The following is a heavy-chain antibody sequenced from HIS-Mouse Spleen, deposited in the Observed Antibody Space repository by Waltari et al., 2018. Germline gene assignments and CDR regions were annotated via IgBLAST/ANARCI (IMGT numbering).Heavy chain of an antibody. D-gene: IGHD6-13*01. Sequence: QLQLQESGPGLVKPSETLSLTCPVSGGPISRRRYYWGRLRQPPGKGLEWIGSIYYSGSTYYNPSLKSRVTISVDTSKNQFSLKLSSVTAADTAVYYCAREIPYSSSWYDWYFDLWGRGTLVTVSS. J-gene: IGHJ2*01. CDR3: AREIPYSSSWYDWYFDL. V-gene: IGHV4-39*07. CDR2: IYYSGST. CDR1: GGPISRRRYY.